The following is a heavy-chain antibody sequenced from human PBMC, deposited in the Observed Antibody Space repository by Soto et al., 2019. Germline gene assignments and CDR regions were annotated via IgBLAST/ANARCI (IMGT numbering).Heavy chain of an antibody. CDR3: ARGPPHHY. V-gene: IGHV4-30-2*01. Sequence: SETLSLTCAVSGGSISSGGYSWSWIRQPPGKGLEWIGYIYHSGSIYYNPSLKSRVTISVGRSKNQFSLKLTSVTAADTAIYYCARGPPHHYWGQGTLVTVSS. J-gene: IGHJ4*02. CDR1: GGSISSGGYS. CDR2: IYHSGSI.